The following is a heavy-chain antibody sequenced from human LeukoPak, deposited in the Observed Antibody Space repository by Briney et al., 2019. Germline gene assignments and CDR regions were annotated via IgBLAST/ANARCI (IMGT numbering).Heavy chain of an antibody. D-gene: IGHD6-25*01. V-gene: IGHV3-48*03. CDR3: AREASPSGYYFDS. CDR1: GFTFSSCE. Sequence: HAGGCLRLSCAASGFTFSSCEMHWVRQAPGKGLEWVSYISSSGRTIYYADSVKGRFTMSRDNAKNSLDLQMNSLRAEDTAVYYCAREASPSGYYFDSWGQGTLLPVFS. J-gene: IGHJ4*02. CDR2: ISSSGRTI.